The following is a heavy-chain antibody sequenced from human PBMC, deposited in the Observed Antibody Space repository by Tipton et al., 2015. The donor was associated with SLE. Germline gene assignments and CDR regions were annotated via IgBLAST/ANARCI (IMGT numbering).Heavy chain of an antibody. CDR1: GASISSYY. D-gene: IGHD2-15*01. CDR3: ARRPIQGYSYGFVFDI. Sequence: TLSLTCTVSGASISSYYWNWIRQPPGKGPEWIGDIHYAGSPDYNPSLKPRVTMSVDTSRNQFSLKLSSVTAADTAVYYCARRPIQGYSYGFVFDIWGQGTMVIVSS. CDR2: IHYAGSP. J-gene: IGHJ3*02. V-gene: IGHV4-59*04.